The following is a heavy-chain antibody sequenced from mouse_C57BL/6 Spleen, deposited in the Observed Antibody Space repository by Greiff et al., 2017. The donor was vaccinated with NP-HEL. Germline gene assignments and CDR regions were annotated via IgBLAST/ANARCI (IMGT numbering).Heavy chain of an antibody. CDR2: IDPSDSYT. Sequence: VQLQQSGAELVMPGASVKLSCKASGYTFTSYWMHWVKQRPGQGLEWIGEIDPSDSYTNYNQKFKGKSTLTVDKSSSKAYMQLSSLTSEYSAVYYCSYDYDRGARDYWGQGTSVTVSS. CDR3: SYDYDRGARDY. J-gene: IGHJ4*01. CDR1: GYTFTSYW. V-gene: IGHV1-69*01. D-gene: IGHD2-4*01.